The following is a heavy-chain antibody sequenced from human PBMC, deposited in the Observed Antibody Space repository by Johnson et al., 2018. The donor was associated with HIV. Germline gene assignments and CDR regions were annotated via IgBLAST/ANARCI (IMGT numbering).Heavy chain of an antibody. CDR3: ARGGHSGYDYFEAFDI. D-gene: IGHD5-12*01. Sequence: QVQLVESGGGVVQPGKSLRLSCSASRFTFSNYAMNWVRQAPGKGLEWMAIISYVGSNKNYADSVKGRFTISRDTSKNTLYLQMNSLRAEDTAVYYCARGGHSGYDYFEAFDIWGQGRRVTVSS. CDR1: RFTFSNYA. J-gene: IGHJ3*02. CDR2: ISYVGSNK. V-gene: IGHV3-30*03.